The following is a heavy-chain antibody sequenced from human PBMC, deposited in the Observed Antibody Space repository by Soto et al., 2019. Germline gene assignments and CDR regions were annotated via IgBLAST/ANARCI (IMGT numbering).Heavy chain of an antibody. V-gene: IGHV6-1*01. CDR3: ARDPEYSSGWYGPTNYYDGIDF. J-gene: IGHJ6*02. Sequence: PLLTLSLPCAISGDSVSSNSAALNSIRQSPSRGLEWLGRTYYRSKWYNDYAVSVKSRITINPDTSKNQFSLQLNSVTPEDTAVYYCARDPEYSSGWYGPTNYYDGIDFWGQGTTVTVSS. CDR1: GDSVSSNSAA. CDR2: TYYRSKWYN. D-gene: IGHD6-19*01.